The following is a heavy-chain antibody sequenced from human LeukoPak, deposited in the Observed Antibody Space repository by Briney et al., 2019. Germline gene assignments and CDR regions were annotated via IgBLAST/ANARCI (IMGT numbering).Heavy chain of an antibody. CDR1: GGSISSYY. J-gene: IGHJ5*02. V-gene: IGHV4-59*08. CDR2: IYYSGST. CDR3: ARLRPPTAAGTWFFWFDP. Sequence: SETLSLTCTVSGGSISSYYWSWIRQPPGKGLEWIGYIYYSGSTNYNPSLKSRVTISVGTSKNQFSLKLSSVTAADTAVYYCARLRPPTAAGTWFFWFDPWGQGTLVTVSS. D-gene: IGHD6-13*01.